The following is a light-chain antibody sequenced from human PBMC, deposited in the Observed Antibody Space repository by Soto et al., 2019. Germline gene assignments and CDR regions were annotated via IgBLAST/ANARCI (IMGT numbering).Light chain of an antibody. Sequence: DIQITRSPSTLSASVGDRVTISCRASQSISSWLAWYQQKPGKAPNLLIYDASSLQSGVPSRFSGIGSGTEFTLTISSLQPDDFATYYCQQYNSHWTFGQGTKVEIK. V-gene: IGKV1-5*01. CDR3: QQYNSHWT. J-gene: IGKJ1*01. CDR1: QSISSW. CDR2: DAS.